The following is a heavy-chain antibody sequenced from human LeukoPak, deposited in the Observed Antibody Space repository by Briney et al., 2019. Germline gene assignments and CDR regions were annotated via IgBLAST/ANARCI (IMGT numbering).Heavy chain of an antibody. CDR2: ISAYNGNT. CDR1: GYTFTSYG. Sequence: ASVKVSCKASGYTFTSYGISWVRQAPGQGLEWMGWISAYNGNTNYAQKRQGRVTMTTDTSTSTAYMELRSLRSDDTAVYYCARDTAAGDIVLMVYERHYYYYGMDVWGQGTTVTVSS. J-gene: IGHJ6*02. CDR3: ARDTAAGDIVLMVYERHYYYYGMDV. D-gene: IGHD2-8*01. V-gene: IGHV1-18*01.